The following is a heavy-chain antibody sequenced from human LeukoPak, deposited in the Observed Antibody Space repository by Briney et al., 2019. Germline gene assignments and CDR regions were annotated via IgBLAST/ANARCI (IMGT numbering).Heavy chain of an antibody. D-gene: IGHD3-22*01. CDR3: ARAYSDGSSGSNWFDP. CDR1: GYNFNSYD. V-gene: IGHV1-8*02. Sequence: ASVKVSCKASGYNFNSYDINWVRQATGQGLEWMGWMNPNSGNTGYAQKFQGRVTMTTDTSMSTAYMEMTTLTSEDTAVYYCARAYSDGSSGSNWFDPWGQGTLVTVSS. J-gene: IGHJ5*02. CDR2: MNPNSGNT.